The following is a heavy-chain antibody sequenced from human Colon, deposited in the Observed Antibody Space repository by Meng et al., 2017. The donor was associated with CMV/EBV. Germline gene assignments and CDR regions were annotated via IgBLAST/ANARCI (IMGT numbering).Heavy chain of an antibody. CDR3: AREYCTAFTCSYNPHWFDP. D-gene: IGHD2-8*02. CDR2: INPSDGGP. J-gene: IGHJ5*02. Sequence: ASVKVSCKASGYTFTSYHIHRVRQAPGQGLEWVGMINPSDGGPTYAQKFQGRVTMTRDTSTSTVYMDLSSLRSEDTALYFCAREYCTAFTCSYNPHWFDPWGQGTLVTVSS. V-gene: IGHV1-46*01. CDR1: GYTFTSYH.